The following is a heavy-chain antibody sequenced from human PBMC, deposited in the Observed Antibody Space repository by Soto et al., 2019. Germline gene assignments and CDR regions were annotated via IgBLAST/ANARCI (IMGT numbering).Heavy chain of an antibody. Sequence: QVQLQESGPGLVKPSETLSLTCTVSGDSISSYYWSWFRQPPGKGLEGIGYIYYSGSTNYNPSRKSRVTMSVDTSKNQFSLKLSSVTAADTAVYYCARSDDILTGYSSPHFDYWGQGTVVTVSS. J-gene: IGHJ4*02. CDR2: IYYSGST. CDR1: GDSISSYY. V-gene: IGHV4-59*12. D-gene: IGHD3-9*01. CDR3: ARSDDILTGYSSPHFDY.